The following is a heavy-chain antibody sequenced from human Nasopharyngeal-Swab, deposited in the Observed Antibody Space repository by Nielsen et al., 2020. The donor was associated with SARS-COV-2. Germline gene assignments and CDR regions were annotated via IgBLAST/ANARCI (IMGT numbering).Heavy chain of an antibody. CDR1: GGSFSGYY. V-gene: IGHV4-34*01. CDR2: INHSGST. J-gene: IGHJ4*02. Sequence: SETLSLTCAVYGGSFSGYYWSWIRQPPGKGLEWIGEINHSGSTNYNPSLKSRVTISVDTSKNQFSLKLSSVTAADTAVYYCARVSDGPSDYWGQGTLVTVSS. CDR3: ARVSDGPSDY. D-gene: IGHD5-24*01.